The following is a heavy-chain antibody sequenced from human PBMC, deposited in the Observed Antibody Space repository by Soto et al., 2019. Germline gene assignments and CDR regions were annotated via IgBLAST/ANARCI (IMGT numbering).Heavy chain of an antibody. CDR2: IYYSRST. D-gene: IGHD3-3*01. CDR1: GGSITSNY. Sequence: PSETLSLTCTVSGGSITSNYWTWIRQPPGKGLEWIGHIYYSRSTYYNPSLKSRVSMSVDTSKNQISLNLSSVTAADTAVYYCARVFGNFWSGYHVGYWGQGTPVTVSS. V-gene: IGHV4-59*13. J-gene: IGHJ4*02. CDR3: ARVFGNFWSGYHVGY.